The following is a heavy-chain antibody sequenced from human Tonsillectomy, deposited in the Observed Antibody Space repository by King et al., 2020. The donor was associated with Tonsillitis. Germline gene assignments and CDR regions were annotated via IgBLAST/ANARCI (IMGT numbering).Heavy chain of an antibody. J-gene: IGHJ4*02. CDR3: VRVWDTNNFH. Sequence: QLQESGPGLVKPSETLSLTCYVSGASIRSSHYHWGWIRQPPGKGLEWIGSAYHSGSASYNSSLKSRVTISVDTSKNQFSLNLTSVTAADTAVYYCVRVWDTNNFHWGQGTLVTVSS. CDR1: GASIRSSHYH. D-gene: IGHD1-1*01. V-gene: IGHV4-39*07. CDR2: AYHSGSA.